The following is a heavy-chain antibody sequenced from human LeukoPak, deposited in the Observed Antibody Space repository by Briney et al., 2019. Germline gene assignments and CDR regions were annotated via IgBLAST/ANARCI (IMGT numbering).Heavy chain of an antibody. CDR1: GYTFTSYG. V-gene: IGHV1-18*01. D-gene: IGHD3-22*01. CDR2: ISAYNRNT. CDR3: ARIPYWDSSGYYDY. J-gene: IGHJ4*02. Sequence: ASVKVSCKASGYTFTSYGISWVRQAPGQGLEWMGWISAYNRNTNYAQKFQGRVTMTTDTFTSTAYMELRSLRSDDTAVYYCARIPYWDSSGYYDYWGQGTLVTVSS.